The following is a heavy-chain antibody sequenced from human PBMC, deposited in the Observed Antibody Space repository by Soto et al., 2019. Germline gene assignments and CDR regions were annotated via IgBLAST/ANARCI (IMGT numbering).Heavy chain of an antibody. CDR3: ARDAPHLAYCCGDCYSQYFQH. D-gene: IGHD2-21*02. CDR2: IWYDGSNK. J-gene: IGHJ1*01. V-gene: IGHV3-33*01. Sequence: QVQLVESGGGVVQPGRSLRLSCAASGFTFSSYGMHWVRQAPGKGLEWVAVIWYDGSNKYYADSVKGRFTISRDNSQNTLYLQMNSLRAEDTAVYYCARDAPHLAYCCGDCYSQYFQHWGQGTLVTVSS. CDR1: GFTFSSYG.